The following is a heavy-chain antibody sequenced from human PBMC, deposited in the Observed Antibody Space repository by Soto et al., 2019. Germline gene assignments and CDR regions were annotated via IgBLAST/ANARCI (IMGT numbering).Heavy chain of an antibody. D-gene: IGHD3-16*02. CDR1: GFTFSSHA. V-gene: IGHV3-23*01. CDR3: AKEFYDYLWGSYRPPYYFDY. Sequence: GVSLRLSCAASGFTFSSHAMSWVRQAPGKGLEWVSSISTSGDSTNYADSVEGRFTISRDNSKNTLYLQMNSLRAGDMAVYYCAKEFYDYLWGSYRPPYYFDYWGQGTLVTVSS. CDR2: ISTSGDST. J-gene: IGHJ4*02.